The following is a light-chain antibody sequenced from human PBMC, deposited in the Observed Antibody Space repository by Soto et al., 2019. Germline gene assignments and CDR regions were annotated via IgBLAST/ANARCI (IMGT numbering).Light chain of an antibody. Sequence: QSALTQPASVSGSPGQSITISCTGTSSDIGASNYVSWYQQHAGIAPKFMIYEVSNRPSGVSNRFSGSKSGNTASLTISGLQAEDEADYYCSSDTVCSVALYVFGTGTKLTVL. J-gene: IGLJ1*01. CDR1: SSDIGASNY. CDR2: EVS. CDR3: SSDTVCSVALYV. V-gene: IGLV2-14*01.